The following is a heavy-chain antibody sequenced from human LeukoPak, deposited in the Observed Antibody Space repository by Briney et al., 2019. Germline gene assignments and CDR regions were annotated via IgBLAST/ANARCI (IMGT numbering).Heavy chain of an antibody. V-gene: IGHV4-59*08. CDR2: IYYSGST. CDR1: GGSISSYY. Sequence: SETLSLTCTVSGGSISSYYWSWIRQPPGKGLEWIGYIYYSGSTNYNPSLKSRVTISVDTSKNQFSLKLSSVTAADTAVYYCARGKRLITMVRGVIIGQNYYYGMDVWGQGTTVTVSS. D-gene: IGHD3-10*01. CDR3: ARGKRLITMVRGVIIGQNYYYGMDV. J-gene: IGHJ6*02.